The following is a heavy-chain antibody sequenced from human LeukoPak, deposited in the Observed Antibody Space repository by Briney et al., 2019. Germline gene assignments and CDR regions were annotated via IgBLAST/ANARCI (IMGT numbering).Heavy chain of an antibody. J-gene: IGHJ4*02. D-gene: IGHD3-16*01. CDR3: ATGGDGDFDY. CDR1: GGSFSGYY. V-gene: IGHV4-34*01. CDR2: INHSGST. Sequence: PSETLSLTCAVYGGSFSGYYWSWIRQPPGKGLEWIGEINHSGSTNYNPSLKSRVTISVDTSKNQSSLKLSSVTAADTAVYYCATGGDGDFDYWGQGTLVTVSS.